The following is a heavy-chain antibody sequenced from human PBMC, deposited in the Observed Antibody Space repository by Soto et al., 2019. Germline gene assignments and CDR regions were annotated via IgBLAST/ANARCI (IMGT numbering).Heavy chain of an antibody. CDR1: GGSFSGYY. V-gene: IGHV4-34*01. Sequence: PSETLSLTCAVYGGSFSGYYWSWIRQPPGKGLEWIGEINHSGSTNYNPSPKSRVTISVDTSKNQFSLKLCSVTAADTAVYYCARAITVTTSYPRYYYYYMDVWGKGTTVTVSS. J-gene: IGHJ6*03. D-gene: IGHD4-4*01. CDR3: ARAITVTTSYPRYYYYYMDV. CDR2: INHSGST.